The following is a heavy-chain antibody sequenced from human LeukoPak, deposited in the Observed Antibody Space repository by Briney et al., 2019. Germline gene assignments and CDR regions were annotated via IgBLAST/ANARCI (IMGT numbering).Heavy chain of an antibody. CDR1: GGSISSSSYY. Sequence: PSETLSLTCTVSGGSISSSSYYWGWIRQPPGKGLEWIGSIYYSGSTYYNPSLKSRVTISVDTSKNQFSLKLSSVTAADTAVYYCARIGYYDSSGYYYPPDYWGQGTLVTVSS. V-gene: IGHV4-39*01. CDR2: IYYSGST. J-gene: IGHJ4*02. CDR3: ARIGYYDSSGYYYPPDY. D-gene: IGHD3-22*01.